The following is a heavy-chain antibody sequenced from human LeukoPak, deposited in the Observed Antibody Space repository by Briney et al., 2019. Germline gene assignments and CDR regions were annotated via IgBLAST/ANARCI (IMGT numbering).Heavy chain of an antibody. CDR2: ISSNGGST. CDR3: ARDWLAVASY. CDR1: GFTFSSYA. D-gene: IGHD6-19*01. J-gene: IGHJ4*02. V-gene: IGHV3-64*01. Sequence: GGSLRLSCAASGFTFSSYAMHWVRQAPGKGLEYVSAISSNGGSTYYANSVKGRFTISRGNSKNTLYLQMGSLRAEDMAVYYCARDWLAVASYWGQGTLVTVSS.